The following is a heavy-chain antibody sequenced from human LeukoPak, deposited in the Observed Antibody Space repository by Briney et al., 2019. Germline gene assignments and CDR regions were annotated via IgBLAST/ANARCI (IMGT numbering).Heavy chain of an antibody. CDR3: AKDRQGGGDY. V-gene: IGHV3-23*01. CDR1: GFTFSSYA. J-gene: IGHJ4*02. D-gene: IGHD1-26*01. Sequence: GGSLRLSCAASGFTFSSYAMSWVRQALGKGLEWVSAISGSGGSTHYADSVKGRFTISRDNSKNTLYLQMNSLRAEDTAVYYCAKDRQGGGDYWGQGTLVTVSS. CDR2: ISGSGGST.